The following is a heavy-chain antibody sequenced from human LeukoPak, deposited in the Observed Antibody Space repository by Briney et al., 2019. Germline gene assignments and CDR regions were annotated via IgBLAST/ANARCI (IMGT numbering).Heavy chain of an antibody. Sequence: SETLSLTCTVSGGSISSYYWGWIRQPPGKGLEWSGYISYSGRTNYTPSLKSRVTISVDTSKNQFSLKLSSVTAADTAVYYCARGGGSGSRYGAFDIWGQGTMVTVSS. J-gene: IGHJ3*02. CDR3: ARGGGSGSRYGAFDI. CDR1: GGSISSYY. CDR2: ISYSGRT. V-gene: IGHV4-59*01. D-gene: IGHD3-10*01.